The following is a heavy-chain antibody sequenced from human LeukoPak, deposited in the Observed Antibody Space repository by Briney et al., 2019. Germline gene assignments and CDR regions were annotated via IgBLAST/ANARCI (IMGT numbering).Heavy chain of an antibody. CDR3: TRHYAMGGWFDP. D-gene: IGHD2-2*01. CDR1: QFSISNYW. J-gene: IGHJ5*02. CDR2: VKSDGVTT. V-gene: IGHV3-74*01. Sequence: PGGSLRLSCAASQFSISNYWTHWVRQAPGKGLVWVSVVKSDGVTTRFADFVKGRYSISRDDAGNTVHLHIDNVTVDETAVYYCTRHYAMGGWFDPWGQGTLVTVSS.